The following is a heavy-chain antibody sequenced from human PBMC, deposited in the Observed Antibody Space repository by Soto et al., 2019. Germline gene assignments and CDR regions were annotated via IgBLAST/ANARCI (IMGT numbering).Heavy chain of an antibody. CDR1: GFPFSSYG. V-gene: IGHV3-30*18. D-gene: IGHD6-13*01. CDR2: ISYDGSNQ. J-gene: IGHJ5*02. CDR3: AKSRMGSSWYEGAS. Sequence: QVELVESGGGVVQPGRSLRLSCAASGFPFSSYGMHWVRQAPGKGLEWVAVISYDGSNQYYADSVKGRFTISRDNSKNTLYLEVNSLRPEDTAVYFCAKSRMGSSWYEGASWGQGTLVTVSS.